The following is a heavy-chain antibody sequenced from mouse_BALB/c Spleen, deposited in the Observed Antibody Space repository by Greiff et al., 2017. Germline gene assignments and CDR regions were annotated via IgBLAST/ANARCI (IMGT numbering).Heavy chain of an antibody. Sequence: VQLQQSGPDLVKPSQSLSLTCTVTGYSITSGYSWHWIRQFPGNKLEWMGYIHYSGSTNYNPSLKSRISITRDTSKNQFFLQLNSVTTEDTATYYCASSDGYYADYYAMDYWGQGTSVTVSS. V-gene: IGHV3-1*02. J-gene: IGHJ4*01. CDR3: ASSDGYYADYYAMDY. CDR2: IHYSGST. CDR1: GYSITSGYS. D-gene: IGHD2-3*01.